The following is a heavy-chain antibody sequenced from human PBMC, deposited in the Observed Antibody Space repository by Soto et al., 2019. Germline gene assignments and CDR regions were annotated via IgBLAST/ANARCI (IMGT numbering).Heavy chain of an antibody. D-gene: IGHD3-3*01. V-gene: IGHV4-61*01. CDR3: ARDYRVTEIFGVVINYAMDV. J-gene: IGHJ6*02. Sequence: QGHLPESGPGLVTPSDTLSLTCTVSGGSVDSGTYHWPWVRQPPGKRLEWIGYIHNSGNTNYNPSLTSRVTISLDNSTNQYSLRLSSVSAADSAVYHSARDYRVTEIFGVVINYAMDVWGQGYTVTVSS. CDR2: IHNSGNT. CDR1: GGSVDSGTYH.